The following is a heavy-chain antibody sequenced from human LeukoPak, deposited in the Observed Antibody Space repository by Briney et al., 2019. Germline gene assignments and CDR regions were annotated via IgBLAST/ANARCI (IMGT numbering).Heavy chain of an antibody. Sequence: PSETLSLTCTVSGGSISSGDYYWSWIRQPPGKGLEWIGYIYYSGSTYYNPSLKSRVTISVDTSKNQFSQKLSSVTAADTAVYYCAREIFGVARKDAFDIWGQGTMVTVSS. CDR2: IYYSGST. CDR3: AREIFGVARKDAFDI. J-gene: IGHJ3*02. V-gene: IGHV4-30-4*08. CDR1: GGSISSGDYY. D-gene: IGHD3-3*01.